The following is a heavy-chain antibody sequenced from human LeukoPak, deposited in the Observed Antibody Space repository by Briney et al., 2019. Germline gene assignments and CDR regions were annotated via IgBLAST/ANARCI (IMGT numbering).Heavy chain of an antibody. Sequence: SETLSLTCAVYGGSFSAYYWSWIRQPPGKGLEWIGEINHSGSTNYNPSLKSRVTISVDTSKNQFSLKLSSVTAADTAMYYCARGGWYPESFQHWGQGALVTVSS. J-gene: IGHJ1*01. CDR2: INHSGST. D-gene: IGHD6-19*01. CDR1: GGSFSAYY. CDR3: ARGGWYPESFQH. V-gene: IGHV4-34*01.